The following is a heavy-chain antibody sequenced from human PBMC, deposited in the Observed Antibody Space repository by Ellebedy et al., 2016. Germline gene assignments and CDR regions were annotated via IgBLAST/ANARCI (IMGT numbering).Heavy chain of an antibody. Sequence: SETLSLTXTVSGGSISSGSYYWSWIRQPAGKGLEWIGRIYTSGSTNYNPSLKSRVTMSVDTSKNQFSLKLSSVTAADTAVYYCARDGGIVGATSFDYWGQGTLVTVSS. J-gene: IGHJ4*02. CDR3: ARDGGIVGATSFDY. V-gene: IGHV4-61*02. CDR1: GGSISSGSYY. D-gene: IGHD1-26*01. CDR2: IYTSGST.